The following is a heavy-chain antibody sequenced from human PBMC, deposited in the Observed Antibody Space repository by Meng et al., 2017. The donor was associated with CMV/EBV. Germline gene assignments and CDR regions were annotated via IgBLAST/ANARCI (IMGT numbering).Heavy chain of an antibody. J-gene: IGHJ4*02. CDR2: VNSNNDAT. D-gene: IGHD6-19*01. Sequence: QVQLVQSGGGREKPGASVKVSCTTSGFTFSDYYIHWVRQAPGQGLEWMGWVNSNNDATNYARKFQGRVSMTRDTSISTAHMELSRLMSDDTAVYYCVRSSGWSLFNYWGQGTLVTVSS. CDR1: GFTFSDYY. V-gene: IGHV1-2*02. CDR3: VRSSGWSLFNY.